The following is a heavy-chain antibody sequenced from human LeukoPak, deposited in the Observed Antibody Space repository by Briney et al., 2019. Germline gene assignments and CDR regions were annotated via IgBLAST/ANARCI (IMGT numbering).Heavy chain of an antibody. CDR1: GGSITSRY. CDR2: LLDSWRT. D-gene: IGHD5-18*01. CDR3: ATIRRGSIYGYFDF. J-gene: IGHJ4*02. V-gene: IGHV4-59*11. Sequence: SETLSLTCTVSGGSITSRYWSWIRQPPGKGLEWIGYLLDSWRTKDNPSLQSRVTLSADTSKNQFSLRLTSVTAADTAVYYCATIRRGSIYGYFDFWGQGILVTVSS.